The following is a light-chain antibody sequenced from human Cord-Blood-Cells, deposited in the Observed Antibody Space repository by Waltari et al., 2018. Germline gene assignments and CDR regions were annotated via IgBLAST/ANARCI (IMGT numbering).Light chain of an antibody. CDR3: SSYTSSSTLFV. CDR2: DVS. CDR1: SSDVGGYNY. J-gene: IGLJ1*01. Sequence: QSALTQPASVSGSPGQSITISCTGTSSDVGGYNYVSWSQRHPGKAPKLMIYDVSNRPSGVSNRFSGSKSGNTASLTISGLQAEDEADYYCSSYTSSSTLFVFGTGTKVTVL. V-gene: IGLV2-14*01.